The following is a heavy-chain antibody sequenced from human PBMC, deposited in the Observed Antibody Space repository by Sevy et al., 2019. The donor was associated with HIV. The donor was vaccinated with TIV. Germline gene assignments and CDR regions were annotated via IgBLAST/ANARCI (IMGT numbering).Heavy chain of an antibody. Sequence: GGSLRLSCAASGFTFSSYSMNWVRQAPGKGLEWVSSISSSSSYIYYADSVKGRFTISRDNAKNSLYLQMNSLRAEDTDVYYCARDLDYGDYVCAFDIWGQGTMVTVSS. V-gene: IGHV3-21*01. D-gene: IGHD4-17*01. CDR3: ARDLDYGDYVCAFDI. CDR1: GFTFSSYS. CDR2: ISSSSSYI. J-gene: IGHJ3*02.